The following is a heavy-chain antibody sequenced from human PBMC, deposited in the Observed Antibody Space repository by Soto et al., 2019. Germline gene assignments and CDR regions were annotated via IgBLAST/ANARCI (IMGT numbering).Heavy chain of an antibody. V-gene: IGHV1-8*01. CDR1: GYTFNSYD. D-gene: IGHD6-19*01. CDR3: ARELSSGWFSN. J-gene: IGHJ4*02. CDR2: MNPNSGNT. Sequence: GASVKVSCKASGYTFNSYDINWVRQATGQGLEWMGWMNPNSGNTGYAQKFQGRITMTRNTSISTAYMELSSLRSEDTAVYYCARELSSGWFSNWGQGTLVTVSS.